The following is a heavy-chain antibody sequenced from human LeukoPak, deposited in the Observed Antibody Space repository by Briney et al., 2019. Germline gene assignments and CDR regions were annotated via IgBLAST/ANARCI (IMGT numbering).Heavy chain of an antibody. V-gene: IGHV3-74*01. CDR1: GFTLSSYW. CDR3: ARDPEAFDI. CDR2: INSDGSSS. J-gene: IGHJ3*02. Sequence: GGSLRLSCAASGFTLSSYWMHWVRQCPGKGLVWVSRINSDGSSSSYADSVKGRFTISRDNAKSTLYLQMNSLTAEDTAVYYCARDPEAFDIWGQGTMVTVSS.